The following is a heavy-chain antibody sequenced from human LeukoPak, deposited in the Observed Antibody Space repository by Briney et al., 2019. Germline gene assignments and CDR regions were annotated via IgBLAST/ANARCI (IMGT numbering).Heavy chain of an antibody. CDR3: ARGTTSRIYDFWSGHYYYKDV. D-gene: IGHD3-3*01. Sequence: GGSLRLSCAASGFTVSSNYMSWVRQAPGKGLEWVSLIYGDGSTYYADSVKGRFTISGDNSKNTLYLQMNSLRAEDTAVYYCARGTTSRIYDFWSGHYYYKDVWGKGTTVTVSS. J-gene: IGHJ6*03. CDR1: GFTVSSNY. V-gene: IGHV3-53*01. CDR2: IYGDGST.